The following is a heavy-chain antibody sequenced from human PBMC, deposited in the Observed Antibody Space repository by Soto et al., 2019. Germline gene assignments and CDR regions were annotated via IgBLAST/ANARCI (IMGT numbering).Heavy chain of an antibody. V-gene: IGHV5-51*01. CDR3: ARQDYNYAYCGF. CDR1: GYSFTNYW. J-gene: IGHJ4*02. D-gene: IGHD5-18*01. Sequence: GESLKISCKGSGYSFTNYWIGWVRQMPGKGLEWMGIIYPGDSDTRYSPSFQGQVIISVDQSISTAYLQWSSLQASDTAMYYCARQDYNYAYCGFWGQGTRVTVSS. CDR2: IYPGDSDT.